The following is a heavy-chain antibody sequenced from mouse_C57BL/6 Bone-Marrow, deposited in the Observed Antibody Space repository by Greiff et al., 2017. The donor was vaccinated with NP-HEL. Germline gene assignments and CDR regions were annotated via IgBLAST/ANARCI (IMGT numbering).Heavy chain of an antibody. Sequence: QVQLQQSGAELARPGASVKLSCKASGYTFTSYGISWVKQRTGQGLEWIGEIYPRSGNTNYNEKFKGKATLTADKSSSTAYMELRSLTSEDSAVYLCARDDGSSYGFAYWGQGTLVTVSA. V-gene: IGHV1-81*01. CDR3: ARDDGSSYGFAY. CDR1: GYTFTSYG. D-gene: IGHD1-1*01. CDR2: IYPRSGNT. J-gene: IGHJ3*01.